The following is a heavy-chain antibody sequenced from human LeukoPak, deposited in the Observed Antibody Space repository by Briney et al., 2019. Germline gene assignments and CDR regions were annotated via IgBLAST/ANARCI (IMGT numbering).Heavy chain of an antibody. CDR3: ARDTYSSSWYFVKYYYYGMDV. D-gene: IGHD6-13*01. J-gene: IGHJ6*02. V-gene: IGHV3-7*01. CDR1: GFTFSSYW. CDR2: IKQDGSEK. Sequence: GGSLRLSCAASGFTFSSYWMSWVRQAPGKGLVWVANIKQDGSEKYYVDSVKGRFTISRDNAKNSLYLQMNSLRAEDTAVYYCARDTYSSSWYFVKYYYYGMDVWGQGTTVTVSS.